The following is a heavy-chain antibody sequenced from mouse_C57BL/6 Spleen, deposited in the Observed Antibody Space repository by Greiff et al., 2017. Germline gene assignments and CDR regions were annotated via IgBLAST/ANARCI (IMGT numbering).Heavy chain of an antibody. Sequence: VQLQQPGAELVRPGSSVKLSCKASGYTFTSYWMHWVKQRPIQGLEWIGNIEPSDSDTHYTEKFKDKATLTVDKSSSTAYMQLSSLTSEDSAVYDCACRSLPPEDFDDWGKGTTVTVSS. CDR2: IEPSDSDT. J-gene: IGHJ1*03. CDR1: GYTFTSYW. D-gene: IGHD2-1*01. CDR3: ACRSLPPEDFDD. V-gene: IGHV1-52*01.